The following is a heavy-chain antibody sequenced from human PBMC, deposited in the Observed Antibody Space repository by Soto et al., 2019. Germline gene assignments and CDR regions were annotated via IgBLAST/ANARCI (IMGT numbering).Heavy chain of an antibody. J-gene: IGHJ6*03. Sequence: SETLSLTCTVSGGSISSYYWSWIRQPPGKGLEWTGYIYYSGSTNYNPSLKSRVTISVDTSKNQFSLKLSSVTAADTAVYYCARVHPVRYYYYYMDVWGKGTTVTVSS. CDR3: ARVHPVRYYYYYMDV. D-gene: IGHD4-17*01. CDR1: GGSISSYY. CDR2: IYYSGST. V-gene: IGHV4-59*08.